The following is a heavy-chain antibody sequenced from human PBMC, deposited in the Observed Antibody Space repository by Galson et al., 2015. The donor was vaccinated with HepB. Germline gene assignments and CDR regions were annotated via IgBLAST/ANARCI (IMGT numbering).Heavy chain of an antibody. CDR1: GGSISSYY. D-gene: IGHD2-2*01. CDR2: IYYSGST. J-gene: IGHJ5*02. Sequence: SETLSLTCTVSGGSISSYYWSWIRQPPGKGLEWIGYIYYSGSTNYNPSLKSRVTISVDTSKNQFSLKLSSVTAADTAVYYCARQLGYCSSTSCYGLPWGWFDPWGQGTLVTVSS. CDR3: ARQLGYCSSTSCYGLPWGWFDP. V-gene: IGHV4-59*08.